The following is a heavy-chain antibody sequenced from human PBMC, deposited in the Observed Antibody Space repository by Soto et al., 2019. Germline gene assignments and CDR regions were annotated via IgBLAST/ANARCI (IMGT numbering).Heavy chain of an antibody. J-gene: IGHJ6*02. Sequence: GGSLRLSCAASGFTFSSYAMHWVRQAPGKGLEWVAVISYDGSNKYYADSVKGRFTISRDNSKNTLYLQMNSLRAEDTAVYYCARTDTAMVTDYYYYYGMDVWGQGTTVTVPS. V-gene: IGHV3-30-3*01. CDR3: ARTDTAMVTDYYYYYGMDV. CDR2: ISYDGSNK. CDR1: GFTFSSYA. D-gene: IGHD5-18*01.